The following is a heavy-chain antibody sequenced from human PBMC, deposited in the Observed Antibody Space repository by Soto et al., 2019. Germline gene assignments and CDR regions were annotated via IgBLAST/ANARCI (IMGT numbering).Heavy chain of an antibody. CDR3: ASSYDSSGYYLYYYYGMDV. D-gene: IGHD3-22*01. CDR2: ISYDGSNK. CDR1: GFTFSSYA. V-gene: IGHV3-30-3*01. Sequence: QVQLVESGGGVVQPGRSLRLSCAASGFTFSSYAMHWVRQAPGKGLEWVAVISYDGSNKYDADSVKGRFTISRDNSKNTLYLQMNSLIAEDTAVYYCASSYDSSGYYLYYYYGMDVWGPGTTVTVSS. J-gene: IGHJ6*02.